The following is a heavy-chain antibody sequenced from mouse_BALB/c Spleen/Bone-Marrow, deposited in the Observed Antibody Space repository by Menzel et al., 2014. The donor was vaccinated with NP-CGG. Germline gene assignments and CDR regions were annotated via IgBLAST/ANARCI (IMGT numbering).Heavy chain of an antibody. D-gene: IGHD2-12*01. CDR3: ARGRAPYAWFAY. Sequence: DLVKPGASVKLSCKASGYTFTSYWINWIKQRPGQGLEWIGRIAPGSCSTYYNEMFKGKATLTVDTSSSTAYIQLSSLSSEDSAVYFCARGRAPYAWFAYWGQGTLVTVSA. J-gene: IGHJ3*01. CDR1: GYTFTSYW. V-gene: IGHV1S41*01. CDR2: IAPGSCST.